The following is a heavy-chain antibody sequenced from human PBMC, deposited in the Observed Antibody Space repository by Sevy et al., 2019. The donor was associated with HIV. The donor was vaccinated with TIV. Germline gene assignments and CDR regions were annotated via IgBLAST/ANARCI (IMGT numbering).Heavy chain of an antibody. D-gene: IGHD2-21*01. Sequence: GGSLRLSCAASGFTFSSYWMSWVRQAPGKGLEWVANIKQDGSEKYYVDSVKGRFTISRDNAKNSLYLQMNSLRAEDTAVYYCAPLCGGDCYNDAFDIWGQGTMVTVSS. CDR2: IKQDGSEK. V-gene: IGHV3-7*03. J-gene: IGHJ3*02. CDR1: GFTFSSYW. CDR3: APLCGGDCYNDAFDI.